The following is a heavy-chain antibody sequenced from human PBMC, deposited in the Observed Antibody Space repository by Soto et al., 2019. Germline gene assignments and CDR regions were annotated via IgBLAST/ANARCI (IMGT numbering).Heavy chain of an antibody. CDR2: IYIGCST. CDR3: ASGKPSIFFFQAEYGIRDSVPVSAFLLNRSSDL. D-gene: IGHD3-9*01. J-gene: IGHJ2*01. Sequence: ATGNGLESVSVIYIGCSTYHADSVKVRFTISRDNSKNTLYLQMNSLRAEDTAVYYCASGKPSIFFFQAEYGIRDSVPVSAFLLNRSSDL. V-gene: IGHV3-66*01.